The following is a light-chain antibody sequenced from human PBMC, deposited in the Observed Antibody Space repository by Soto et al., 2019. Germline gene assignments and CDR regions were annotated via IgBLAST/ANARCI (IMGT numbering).Light chain of an antibody. Sequence: DIQMTQSPSSVSASVGDRVTITCRASQAINSHLAWYQQKPGKAPNLLIYTTSSLQSGVPSRFSGRGSGTDFTLTISSLEAEDFATYYCQQGNRFPLNFGGGTKGQIK. J-gene: IGKJ4*01. CDR3: QQGNRFPLN. V-gene: IGKV1-12*01. CDR1: QAINSH. CDR2: TTS.